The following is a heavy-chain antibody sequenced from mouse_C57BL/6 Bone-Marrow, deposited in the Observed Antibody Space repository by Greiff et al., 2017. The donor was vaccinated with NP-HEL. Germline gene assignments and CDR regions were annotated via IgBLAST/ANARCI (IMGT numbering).Heavy chain of an antibody. J-gene: IGHJ1*03. CDR3: AGDYDGYWYFDV. D-gene: IGHD2-3*01. CDR2: ITHSGET. Sequence: VQLQESGPGLVKPSQSLFLTCSITGFPITSGYYWIWIRQSPGKPLEWMGYITHSGETFYNPSLQSPISITRETSKNQFFHQLNSVTTEDTAMYYCAGDYDGYWYFDVWGTGTTVTVSS. CDR1: GFPITSGYY. V-gene: IGHV12-3*01.